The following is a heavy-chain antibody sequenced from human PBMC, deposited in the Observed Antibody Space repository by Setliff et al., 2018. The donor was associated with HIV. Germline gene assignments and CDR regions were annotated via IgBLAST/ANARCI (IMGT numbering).Heavy chain of an antibody. CDR2: IHYSGIA. CDR3: ARAGDGDYFDY. V-gene: IGHV4-31*03. J-gene: IGHJ4*02. Sequence: SETLSLTCTVTGASISSGSYFWSWIRQHPVKGLEWIGNIHYSGIAYYTPSLMSRVTISMDTSKNHFSLDLRSVTAADTAIYYCARAGDGDYFDYWGQGSQVTVSS. D-gene: IGHD3-16*01. CDR1: GASISSGSYF.